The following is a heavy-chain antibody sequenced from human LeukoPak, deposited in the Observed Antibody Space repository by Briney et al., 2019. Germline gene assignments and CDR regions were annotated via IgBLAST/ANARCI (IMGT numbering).Heavy chain of an antibody. CDR2: ISGSGNST. V-gene: IGHV3-23*01. J-gene: IGHJ4*02. Sequence: PSETLSLTCAVYGGSFSGYYWSWIRQPPGKGLEGFSTISGSGNSTNYADSVKGRFTISRDNSKTTLYLQMSSLRAEDTAVYYCAKDGGYYHFDYWGQGTLVTVSS. D-gene: IGHD2-21*02. CDR3: AKDGGYYHFDY. CDR1: GGSFSGYY.